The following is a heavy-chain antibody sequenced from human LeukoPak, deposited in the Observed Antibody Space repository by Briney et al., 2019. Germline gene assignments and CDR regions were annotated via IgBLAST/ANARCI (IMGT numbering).Heavy chain of an antibody. J-gene: IGHJ4*02. Sequence: GVSLRLSCTASGFTFGDYAMSWVRQAPGKGLEWVGFIRSKAYGGTTEYAASVKGRFTISRDDSKSIAYLQMNSLKTEDTAVYYCTRAHYDFWSGDYWGQGTLVTVSS. D-gene: IGHD3-3*01. CDR2: IRSKAYGGTT. CDR1: GFTFGDYA. V-gene: IGHV3-49*04. CDR3: TRAHYDFWSGDY.